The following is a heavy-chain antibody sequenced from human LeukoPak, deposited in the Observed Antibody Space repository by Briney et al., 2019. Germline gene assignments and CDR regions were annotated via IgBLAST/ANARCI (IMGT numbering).Heavy chain of an antibody. J-gene: IGHJ5*01. CDR3: ARVPARHRLSIYNWFDS. CDR1: GYTFTSYD. V-gene: IGHV1-8*01. Sequence: ASVKVSCKASGYTFTSYDINWVRQATGQGLEWMGWMNPNSGNTGYAQKFQGRVTMTRNTSISTAYMELSSLRSEDTAVYYCARVPARHRLSIYNWFDSWGQGTLVTVSS. CDR2: MNPNSGNT. D-gene: IGHD3-9*01.